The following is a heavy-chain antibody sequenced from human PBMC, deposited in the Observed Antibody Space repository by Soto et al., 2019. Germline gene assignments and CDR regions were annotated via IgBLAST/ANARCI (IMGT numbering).Heavy chain of an antibody. J-gene: IGHJ4*02. CDR2: IHHSGST. CDR3: ARDQGSHPGD. CDR1: GVSISSDNW. Sequence: VQLQESGPGLVRPSGTVSLTCAVSGVSISSDNWWSWVRQPPGKALEWIGEIHHSGSTNYNPSRKSRVTMSVVPSKDLFSLTLNSVTAADTAFYYCARDQGSHPGDWGQGNLVSGSS. V-gene: IGHV4-4*02. D-gene: IGHD6-13*01.